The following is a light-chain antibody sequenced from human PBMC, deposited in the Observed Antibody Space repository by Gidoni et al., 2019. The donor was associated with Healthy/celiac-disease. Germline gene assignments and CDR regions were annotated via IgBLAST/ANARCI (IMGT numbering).Light chain of an antibody. V-gene: IGKV3-15*01. J-gene: IGKJ1*01. CDR2: GAS. Sequence: EIVMTQSPATLSVSPGERATLSCRASQSVSSNLAWYQQKPGQAPRLLIYGASTRATGIPARFSGSGSGTEFTLTISSLQSEDFAVYYCQQYNNWPWGFXQXTKVXIK. CDR3: QQYNNWPWG. CDR1: QSVSSN.